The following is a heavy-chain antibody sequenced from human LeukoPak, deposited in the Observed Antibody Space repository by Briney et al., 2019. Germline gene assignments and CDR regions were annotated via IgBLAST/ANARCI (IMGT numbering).Heavy chain of an antibody. CDR2: IKQDGSDK. J-gene: IGHJ4*02. D-gene: IGHD1-1*01. CDR1: GFTFSSYW. Sequence: GGSLRLSCAASGFTFSSYWMDWVRQAPGKGLEWVANIKQDGSDKYYVDSVKGRFTISRDNDKNSLYLQMNNLRAEDTAVYYCARHPNWNFDSWGQGTLVTVSS. CDR3: ARHPNWNFDS. V-gene: IGHV3-7*01.